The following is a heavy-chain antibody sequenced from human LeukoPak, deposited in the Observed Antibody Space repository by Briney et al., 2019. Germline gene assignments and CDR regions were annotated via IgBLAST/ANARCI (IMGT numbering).Heavy chain of an antibody. Sequence: GGSLRLSCAASGFTFSNAWMSWVRQAPGKGLEWVGRIKSKTDGGTTDYAPPVKGRFTISRDDSKTTLYLQMNSLKTEDTAVYYCTTDQVGSSWPYYFDYWGQGTLVTVSS. J-gene: IGHJ4*02. CDR2: IKSKTDGGTT. V-gene: IGHV3-15*01. D-gene: IGHD6-13*01. CDR1: GFTFSNAW. CDR3: TTDQVGSSWPYYFDY.